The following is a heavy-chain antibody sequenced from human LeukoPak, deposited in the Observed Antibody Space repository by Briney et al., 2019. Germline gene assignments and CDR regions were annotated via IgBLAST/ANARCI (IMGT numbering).Heavy chain of an antibody. V-gene: IGHV4-31*03. CDR1: GGSVSSSSYY. Sequence: SETLSLTCTVSGGSVSSSSYYWGWIRQPPGKGLEWIGYIYYSGSTYYNPSLKSRVTISVDTSKNQFSLKLSSVTAADTAVYYCAREWGGVVAYWGQGTLVTVSS. D-gene: IGHD2-2*01. CDR2: IYYSGST. J-gene: IGHJ4*02. CDR3: AREWGGVVAY.